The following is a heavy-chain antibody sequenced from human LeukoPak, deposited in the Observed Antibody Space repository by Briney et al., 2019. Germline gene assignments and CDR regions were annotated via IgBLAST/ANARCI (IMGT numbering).Heavy chain of an antibody. Sequence: SETLSLTCTVSGGSISSYYWSWIRQPAGKGLEWIGRIYTSGSTKYNPSLKSRVTISVDKSKNQFSLKLSSVTAADTAVYYCARDVGADVWGMFYFDYWGQGTLVTVSS. CDR2: IYTSGST. CDR3: ARDVGADVWGMFYFDY. J-gene: IGHJ4*02. CDR1: GGSISSYY. V-gene: IGHV4-4*07. D-gene: IGHD3-16*01.